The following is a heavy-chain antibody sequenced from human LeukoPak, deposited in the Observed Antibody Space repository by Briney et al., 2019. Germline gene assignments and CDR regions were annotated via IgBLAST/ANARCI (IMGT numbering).Heavy chain of an antibody. J-gene: IGHJ3*02. D-gene: IGHD2-21*02. CDR3: ARDLCGGDCYDAFDI. Sequence: GGSLRLSCEASGFSFSSYWMTWVRQPPGKGPEWVANIKQDESERYSVDSVKGRFTISRDNAKNSLYLQMNSLRAEDTAVYYCARDLCGGDCYDAFDIWGQGTMVTVSS. CDR2: IKQDESER. V-gene: IGHV3-7*01. CDR1: GFSFSSYW.